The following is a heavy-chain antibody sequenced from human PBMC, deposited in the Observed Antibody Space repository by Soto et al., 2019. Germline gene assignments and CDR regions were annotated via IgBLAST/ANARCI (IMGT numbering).Heavy chain of an antibody. CDR1: GDSISSSNW. V-gene: IGHV4-4*02. CDR2: IYHMGST. J-gene: IGHJ4*02. Sequence: QVQLQESGPGLVKPSGTLSLTCNVSGDSISSSNWWSWVRQPPGKGLEWIGEIYHMGSTNYNPSLTSRVIISVDKSKNQFFLKLTSVTAADTAVYFCARGERQQQRDYWGQGTLVTVSS. CDR3: ARGERQQQRDY. D-gene: IGHD6-13*01.